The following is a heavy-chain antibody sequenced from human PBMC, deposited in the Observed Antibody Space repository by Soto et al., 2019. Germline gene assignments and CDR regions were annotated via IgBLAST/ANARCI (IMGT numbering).Heavy chain of an antibody. J-gene: IGHJ4*02. CDR1: GGSFSGYY. Sequence: SETLSLTCAVYGGSFSGYYWSWIRQPPGKGLEWIGEINHSGSTNYNPSLKSRVTISVDTSKNQFTLKLSSVTAADTAVYYCARAPGLDDYYFDYWGQGTLVTVSS. CDR3: ARAPGLDDYYFDY. CDR2: INHSGST. D-gene: IGHD3-16*01. V-gene: IGHV4-34*01.